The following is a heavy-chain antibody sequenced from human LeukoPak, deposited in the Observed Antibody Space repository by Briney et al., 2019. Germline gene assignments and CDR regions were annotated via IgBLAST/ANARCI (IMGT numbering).Heavy chain of an antibody. CDR2: INSDGRIT. Sequence: PGGSLRLSCAASGFTFSRYWMHWVRQAPGKGLVWVSRINSDGRITDYADSVKGRFTISGDNAKNTLYLQMSSLRDEDTGVYYCVKVTAAVDSWGQGTLVTVSS. CDR3: VKVTAAVDS. CDR1: GFTFSRYW. D-gene: IGHD2-2*01. V-gene: IGHV3-74*01. J-gene: IGHJ4*02.